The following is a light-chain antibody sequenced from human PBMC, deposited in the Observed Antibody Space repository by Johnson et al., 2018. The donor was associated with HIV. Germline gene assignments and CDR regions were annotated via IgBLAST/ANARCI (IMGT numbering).Light chain of an antibody. CDR3: GTWDDSLSTGGV. CDR2: ENN. J-gene: IGLJ1*01. V-gene: IGLV1-51*02. CDR1: SSNIGNNY. Sequence: QSVLTQPPSVSAAPGQKVTISCSGSSSNIGNNYVSWYQQLQGTAPKLLINENNKLPSGIPDRFSGSKSATPATLAFTGLQTGDEADYYCGTWDDSLSTGGVFGAGTKVTVL.